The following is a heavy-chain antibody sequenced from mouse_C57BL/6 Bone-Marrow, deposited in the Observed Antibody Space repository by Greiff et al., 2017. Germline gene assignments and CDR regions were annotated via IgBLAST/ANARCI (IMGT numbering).Heavy chain of an antibody. D-gene: IGHD2-1*01. CDR1: GYAFSSYW. Sequence: QVQLQQSGAELVKPGASVKISCKASGYAFSSYWMNWVKQRPGKGLEWIGQIYPGDGDTNSNGKFKGKATLTADKSSSTAYMQLSSLTSEDSAVYFCARGPLLFSWYAMDYWGQGTSVTVSS. CDR2: IYPGDGDT. CDR3: ARGPLLFSWYAMDY. J-gene: IGHJ4*01. V-gene: IGHV1-80*01.